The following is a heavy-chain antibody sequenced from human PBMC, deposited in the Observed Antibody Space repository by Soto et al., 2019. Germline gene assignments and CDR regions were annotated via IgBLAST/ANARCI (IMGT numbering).Heavy chain of an antibody. Sequence: PSETLSLTCIVSGDSIRSGNHYWRWVRQTPGKGLEWIGYIYYSGSTYYRPSIKSRVTISVATSKNQFSLKLSSVTAADTAVYYCARVDILTVYGCIDVWGQGTTVTVSS. J-gene: IGHJ6*02. CDR3: ARVDILTVYGCIDV. CDR1: GDSIRSGNHY. D-gene: IGHD3-9*01. CDR2: IYYSGST. V-gene: IGHV4-30-4*01.